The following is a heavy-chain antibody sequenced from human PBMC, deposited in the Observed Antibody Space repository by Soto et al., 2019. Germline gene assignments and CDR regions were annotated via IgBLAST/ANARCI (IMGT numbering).Heavy chain of an antibody. J-gene: IGHJ4*02. V-gene: IGHV3-43*01. Sequence: EVQLVESGGVVVQPGGSLTLSCAASGFTFDDYTIHWVRQAPGKGLEWVSLISWDGGSTYYAVSVKGRFTISRDNSKNSLYLQMNSLRTEDTALYYCAKAATTYDFWSGLWYWGQGTLVTVSS. CDR3: AKAATTYDFWSGLWY. CDR1: GFTFDDYT. CDR2: ISWDGGST. D-gene: IGHD3-3*01.